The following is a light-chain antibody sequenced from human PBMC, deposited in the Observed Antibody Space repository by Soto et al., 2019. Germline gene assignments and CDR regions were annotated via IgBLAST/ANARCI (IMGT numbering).Light chain of an antibody. V-gene: IGKV1-5*01. J-gene: IGKJ5*01. CDR2: AAS. Sequence: DIQMTQSPSTLSASVGDRVSVTCRASQTIGSWLAWYQQKPGRAPKLLIYAASSLQSGVPSRFSGSGSGTDFTLTISSLQSEDSAVYYCQQYHKWPPITFGQGTRLEIK. CDR1: QTIGSW. CDR3: QQYHKWPPIT.